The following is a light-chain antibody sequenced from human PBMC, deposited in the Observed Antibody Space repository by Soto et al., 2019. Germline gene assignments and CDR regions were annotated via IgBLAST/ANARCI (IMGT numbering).Light chain of an antibody. CDR3: QQYGNSPPSVT. CDR1: QSISSS. V-gene: IGKV3-15*01. Sequence: IVMTQSPATLSVSPGERATLSCRASQSISSSIAWYQQRPGQAPRLLIYGASTRATGIPARFSGSGSGTDFTLTISSLQSEDFAVYYCQQYGNSPPSVTFGPGTKVEIK. J-gene: IGKJ3*01. CDR2: GAS.